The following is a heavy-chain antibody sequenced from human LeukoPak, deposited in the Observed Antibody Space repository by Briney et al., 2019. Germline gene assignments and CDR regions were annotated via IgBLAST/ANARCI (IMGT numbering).Heavy chain of an antibody. CDR1: GYTFTGYY. D-gene: IGHD6-13*01. Sequence: PVASVKVSCKASGYTFTGYYMHWVRQAPGQGLEWMGWINPNSGGTNYAQKFQGRVTMTRDTSISTAYMELSRLRSDDTAVYYCARDLPTSIAAAGTDGYYYYYMDVWGKGTTVTISS. J-gene: IGHJ6*03. CDR3: ARDLPTSIAAAGTDGYYYYYMDV. CDR2: INPNSGGT. V-gene: IGHV1-2*02.